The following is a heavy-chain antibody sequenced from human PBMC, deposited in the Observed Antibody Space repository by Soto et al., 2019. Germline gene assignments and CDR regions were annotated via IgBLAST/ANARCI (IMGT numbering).Heavy chain of an antibody. CDR3: VAGGGLPRYC. CDR1: GGSISSGGYS. Sequence: QLQLQESGSGLVKPSQTLSLTCAVSGGSISSGGYSWSWIRQPPGKGLEWIGYIYHSGITYYNPSLQGRVTRSVAGSKSQCSLKLGSVTAADTAVYYCVAGGGLPRYCWGQGALVTVSS. V-gene: IGHV4-30-2*01. D-gene: IGHD5-12*01. J-gene: IGHJ4*02. CDR2: IYHSGIT.